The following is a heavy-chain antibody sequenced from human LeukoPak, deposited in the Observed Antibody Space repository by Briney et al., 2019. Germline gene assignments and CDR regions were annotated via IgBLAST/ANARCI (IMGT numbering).Heavy chain of an antibody. D-gene: IGHD2-15*01. CDR1: GFSFSSYG. V-gene: IGHV3-30*18. CDR2: MLYDGTNK. CDR3: AKPLGGGSCYSLCAFAM. J-gene: IGHJ3*02. Sequence: GRSLRLSCAASGFSFSSYGMRWVRQAPGKGLEWVAVMLYDGTNKYYADSVKGRFTISRDNSKSTLYLQMNSLGAEDTAVYYCAKPLGGGSCYSLCAFAMWGQGTMVTVSS.